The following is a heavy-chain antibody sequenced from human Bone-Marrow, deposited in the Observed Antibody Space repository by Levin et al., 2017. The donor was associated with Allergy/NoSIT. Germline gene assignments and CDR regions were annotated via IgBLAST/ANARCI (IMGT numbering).Heavy chain of an antibody. D-gene: IGHD2/OR15-2a*01. CDR2: IRGNGGTT. Sequence: GESLKISCAGSGFTFNNFAMNWVRQTPGKGLEWVSSIRGNGGTTYYADSVKGRFTISRDNSKNTLYLQMNSLRTDDTAIYYCAKTPAPRIQVLLAYYYYYMDVWGQGTTVTVSS. J-gene: IGHJ6*03. CDR3: AKTPAPRIQVLLAYYYYYMDV. CDR1: GFTFNNFA. V-gene: IGHV3-23*01.